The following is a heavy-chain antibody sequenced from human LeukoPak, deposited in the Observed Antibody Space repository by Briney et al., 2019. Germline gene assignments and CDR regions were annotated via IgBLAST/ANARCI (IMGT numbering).Heavy chain of an antibody. Sequence: DSVKGRFTISRDNSKNTLYLQMNSLRADDTAVYYCARRGALGYCSSTSCHRGGWFDPWGQGTLVTVSS. CDR3: ARRGALGYCSSTSCHRGGWFDP. D-gene: IGHD2-2*01. J-gene: IGHJ5*02. V-gene: IGHV3-30*01.